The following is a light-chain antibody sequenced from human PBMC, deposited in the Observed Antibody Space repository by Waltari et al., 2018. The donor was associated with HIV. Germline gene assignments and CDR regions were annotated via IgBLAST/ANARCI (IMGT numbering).Light chain of an antibody. Sequence: EVVLTQSPATLSVSPGERVTLSCRTSQSVRSNLAWYQQKPGQAPRLLFYGASLRATGTPARFSGSGSGTEFTLTISIVQSEDFAVYYCQQYNEWPPLTFGGGTKVEIK. CDR3: QQYNEWPPLT. J-gene: IGKJ4*01. CDR1: QSVRSN. CDR2: GAS. V-gene: IGKV3D-15*03.